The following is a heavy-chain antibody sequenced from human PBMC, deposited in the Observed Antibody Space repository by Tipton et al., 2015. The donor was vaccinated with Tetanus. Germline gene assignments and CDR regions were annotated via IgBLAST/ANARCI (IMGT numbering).Heavy chain of an antibody. J-gene: IGHJ4*02. CDR1: GGAFSGYY. D-gene: IGHD3-22*01. CDR3: ARPRGYSSGYFYY. V-gene: IGHV4-34*01. CDR2: INHGGGT. Sequence: TLSLTCAVSGGAFSGYYWSWIRQSPGEGLEWIGAINHGGGTNYNPSLRSRVTMSIDTSQRKVSLKLSFVTAADTAVYYCARPRGYSSGYFYYWGLGTLVTVSS.